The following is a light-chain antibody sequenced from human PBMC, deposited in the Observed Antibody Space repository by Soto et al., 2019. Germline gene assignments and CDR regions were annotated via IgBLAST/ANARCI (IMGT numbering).Light chain of an antibody. CDR1: QSVSTKY. CDR2: GTS. Sequence: EIVLTQSPGTLSLSLGERATLSCRASQSVSTKYVAWYQQKPGQAPSLLIYGTSNRAADVPDRFSGTGSGTDFSLPISRLEPEDFAVYYCQHYGSSPPDTFGQGTKLEI. V-gene: IGKV3-20*01. CDR3: QHYGSSPPDT. J-gene: IGKJ2*01.